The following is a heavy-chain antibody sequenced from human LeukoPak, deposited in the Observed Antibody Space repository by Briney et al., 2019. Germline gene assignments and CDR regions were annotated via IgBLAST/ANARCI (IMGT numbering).Heavy chain of an antibody. D-gene: IGHD4-17*01. CDR1: GYTFTSYY. CDR3: ARDPSSTVTTWYYYYYMDV. CDR2: INPIGGST. J-gene: IGHJ6*03. Sequence: ASVKVSCKASGYTFTSYYMHWVRQAPGQGLEWMGIINPIGGSTSYAQKFQGRVTMTRDASTSTVYMELSSLRSEDTAVYYCARDPSSTVTTWYYYYYMDVWGKGTTVTVSS. V-gene: IGHV1-46*01.